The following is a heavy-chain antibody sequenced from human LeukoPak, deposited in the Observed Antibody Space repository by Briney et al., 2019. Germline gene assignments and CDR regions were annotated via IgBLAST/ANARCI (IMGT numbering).Heavy chain of an antibody. J-gene: IGHJ6*02. CDR1: GYTFTSYG. Sequence: ASVKVSCKASGYTFTSYGISWVRQAPGQGLEWMGWMSAYNGNTNYAQKLQGRVTMTTDTSTSTAYMELRSLRSDDTAVYYCARKIPSAPRLLPYYYYGMDVWGQGTTVTVSS. V-gene: IGHV1-18*01. D-gene: IGHD2-15*01. CDR2: MSAYNGNT. CDR3: ARKIPSAPRLLPYYYYGMDV.